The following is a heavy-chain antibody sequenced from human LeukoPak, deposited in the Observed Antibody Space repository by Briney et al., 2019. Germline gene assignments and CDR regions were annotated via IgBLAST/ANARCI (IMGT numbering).Heavy chain of an antibody. J-gene: IGHJ6*03. CDR2: IYTSGGT. CDR1: GGSISSYY. V-gene: IGHV4-4*09. D-gene: IGHD4-17*01. CDR3: ARHPTGYYYYYMDV. Sequence: PSETLSLTCTVSGGSISSYYWSWIRQPPGKGLEWIGYIYTSGGTNYNPSLKSRVTVSLDTSKNQFSLKLSSVTAADTAVYYCARHPTGYYYYYMDVWGKGTTVTVSS.